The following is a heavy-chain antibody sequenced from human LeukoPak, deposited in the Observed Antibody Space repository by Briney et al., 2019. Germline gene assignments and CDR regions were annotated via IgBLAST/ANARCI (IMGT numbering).Heavy chain of an antibody. D-gene: IGHD5-24*01. CDR1: GGTFSSYA. J-gene: IGHJ4*02. CDR3: ARASVRDGNKSYADNIDS. CDR2: IIPIFGTA. Sequence: SVKVSCKASGGTFSSYAISWVRQAPGQGLEWMGGIIPIFGTANYAQKFQGRVTITTDESTSTAYMELSSVTAADTAVYYCARASVRDGNKSYADNIDSWGQGTLVTVSS. V-gene: IGHV1-69*05.